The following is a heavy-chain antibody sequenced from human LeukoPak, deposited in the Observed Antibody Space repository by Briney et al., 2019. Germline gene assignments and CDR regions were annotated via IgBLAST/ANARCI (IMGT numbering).Heavy chain of an antibody. V-gene: IGHV3-30*03. CDR2: ISYDGSSK. J-gene: IGHJ4*02. Sequence: GRSLRLSCAVSGFTFSSFGMHWVRQAPGKGLEWVAVISYDGSSKYYADSVKGRFTISRDNSKNTLYLQMNSLRAEDTAVYYCASPAVYSSSWYSLDYGGQGTLVTVSS. CDR3: ASPAVYSSSWYSLDY. D-gene: IGHD6-13*01. CDR1: GFTFSSFG.